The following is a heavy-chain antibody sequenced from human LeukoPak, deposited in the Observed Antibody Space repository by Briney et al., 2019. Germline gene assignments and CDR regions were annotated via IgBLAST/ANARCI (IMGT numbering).Heavy chain of an antibody. V-gene: IGHV3-64*01. Sequence: GGSLRLSCAASGFTFSSYAMHWVRQAPGKVLEYVSAISSNGGSTYYANSVKGRFTISRDNSKNTLYLQMGSLRAEDMAVYYCARSEGPIRYCSGGSCHLDYWGQGTLVTVSS. CDR2: ISSNGGST. J-gene: IGHJ4*02. CDR3: ARSEGPIRYCSGGSCHLDY. CDR1: GFTFSSYA. D-gene: IGHD2-15*01.